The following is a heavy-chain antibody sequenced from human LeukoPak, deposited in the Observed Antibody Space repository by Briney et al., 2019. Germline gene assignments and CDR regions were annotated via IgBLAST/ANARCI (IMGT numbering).Heavy chain of an antibody. CDR1: GYSFATYW. Sequence: GESLKISCKGSGYSFATYWIAWVRQMPGKGLEWMGIIYPGDSDTRYSPSFQGQVTISADKSISTAYLQWSSLKASDTAMYYCARHDPIASESWFDPWGQGTLVTVSS. J-gene: IGHJ5*02. D-gene: IGHD2/OR15-2a*01. CDR2: IYPGDSDT. CDR3: ARHDPIASESWFDP. V-gene: IGHV5-51*01.